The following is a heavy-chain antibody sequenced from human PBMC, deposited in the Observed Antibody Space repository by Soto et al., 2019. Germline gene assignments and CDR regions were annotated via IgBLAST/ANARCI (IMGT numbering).Heavy chain of an antibody. CDR3: ARGVRAGVDY. V-gene: IGHV1-8*01. D-gene: IGHD1-26*01. CDR1: GYSFTSLD. CDR2: MQPSTGRT. Sequence: QVQLVKSGAEVREPGASVKVSCKASGYSFTSLDINWVRQTAGQGLEWMGWMQPSTGRTGYAQKFQGRVTMTRDTSINTASMELPTLTTDDTAFYYCARGVRAGVDYWGQGSLVTVSS. J-gene: IGHJ4*02.